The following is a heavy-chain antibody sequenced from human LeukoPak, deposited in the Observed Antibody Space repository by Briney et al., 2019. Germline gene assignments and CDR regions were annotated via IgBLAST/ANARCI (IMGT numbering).Heavy chain of an antibody. V-gene: IGHV3-30*04. Sequence: PGGSLRLSCSGSGFTFRSYELHWVRQTPGKGLEWVALISNDGSFENYADSVKGRFTISRDNSKNTLYLQMNSLRAEDTAVYYCAKDLNQASWTFDYWGQGTLVTVSS. CDR3: AKDLNQASWTFDY. D-gene: IGHD1-14*01. CDR2: ISNDGSFE. CDR1: GFTFRSYE. J-gene: IGHJ4*02.